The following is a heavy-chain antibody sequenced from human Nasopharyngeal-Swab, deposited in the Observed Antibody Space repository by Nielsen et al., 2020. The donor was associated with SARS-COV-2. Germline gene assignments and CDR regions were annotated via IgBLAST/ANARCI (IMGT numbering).Heavy chain of an antibody. J-gene: IGHJ4*02. V-gene: IGHV3-53*01. D-gene: IGHD3-16*01. CDR1: GFTVSSHY. CDR2: LYSGGST. CDR3: ARGGGDDYVWGSYNYYFDY. Sequence: GGSLRLSCAASGFTVSSHYMCWVRQPPGKRLEWVSVLYSGGSTYYADSVKRRFTISRDHSKNNLYLQMNSLGAEDTAVYYCARGGGDDYVWGSYNYYFDYWGQGTLVTVSS.